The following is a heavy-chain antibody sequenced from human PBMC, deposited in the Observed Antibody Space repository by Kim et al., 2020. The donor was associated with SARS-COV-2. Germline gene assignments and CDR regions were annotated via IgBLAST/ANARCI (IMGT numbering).Heavy chain of an antibody. CDR2: INSDGSHT. Sequence: GGSLRLSCAASGFPFTSHWFHWVRQVPGKGLVWVSRINSDGSHTSYADSVKGRFTISRDDARNTLYLQMSSLRVEDTAVYYCARGDSHTPGIDYWCQRGMLSVPS. D-gene: IGHD3-3*01. J-gene: IGHJ4*02. CDR1: GFPFTSHW. V-gene: IGHV3-74*01. CDR3: ARGDSHTPGIDY.